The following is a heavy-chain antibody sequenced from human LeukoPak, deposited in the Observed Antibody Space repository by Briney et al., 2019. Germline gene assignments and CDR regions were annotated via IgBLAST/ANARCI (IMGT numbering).Heavy chain of an antibody. CDR1: GFTFSSYA. V-gene: IGHV3-74*01. CDR2: TNSDGSST. J-gene: IGHJ5*02. CDR3: TRGASGHSYGYWFDP. D-gene: IGHD5-18*01. Sequence: GRSLRLSCAASGFTFSSYAMHWVRQAPGKGLVWVSRTNSDGSSTTYADSVKGRFTISRDNAKNTLYLQMNSLRAEDTAVYYCTRGASGHSYGYWFDPWGQGTLVTVSS.